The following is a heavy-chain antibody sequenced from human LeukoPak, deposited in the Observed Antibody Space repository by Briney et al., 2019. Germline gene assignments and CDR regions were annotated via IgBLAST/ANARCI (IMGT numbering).Heavy chain of an antibody. J-gene: IGHJ4*02. D-gene: IGHD2-2*01. CDR2: ISSSGSTI. V-gene: IGHV3-11*01. Sequence: GGSLRLSCAASGFTFSDYYMSWIRQAPGKGLEWVSYISSSGSTIYYADSVKGRFTISRDNAKNSLYLQMNSLRAEDTAVYYCARELGYCSSTSCPLDYWGQGTLVTVSS. CDR3: ARELGYCSSTSCPLDY. CDR1: GFTFSDYY.